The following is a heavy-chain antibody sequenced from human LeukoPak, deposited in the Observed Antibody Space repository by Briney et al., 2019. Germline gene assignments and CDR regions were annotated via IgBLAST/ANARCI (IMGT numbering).Heavy chain of an antibody. V-gene: IGHV4-59*08. D-gene: IGHD6-6*01. CDR2: IYSSWSA. J-gene: IGHJ5*02. Sequence: SETLSLTCTVSGGSIISYYCNWIRQPPGKGRGLIGYIYSSWSANYSPSLKSRVTISVDTCKNYFSLKLISVNSARTAVYYCASASLAARANWFDPWGQGTLVTVSS. CDR3: ASASLAARANWFDP. CDR1: GGSIISYY.